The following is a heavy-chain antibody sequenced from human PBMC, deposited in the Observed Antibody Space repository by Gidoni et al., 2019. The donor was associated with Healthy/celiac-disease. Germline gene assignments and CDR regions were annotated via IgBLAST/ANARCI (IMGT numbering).Heavy chain of an antibody. Sequence: QVQLQQWGAGLLKPSETLSLTCAVYGGSFSGYYWSWIRQPPGKGLEWIGEINHSGSTNYNPSLKSRVTISVDTSKNQFSLKLSSVTAADTAVYYCARGPIPLWGSYRYKGNLFDYWGQGTLVTVSS. D-gene: IGHD3-16*02. CDR3: ARGPIPLWGSYRYKGNLFDY. CDR1: GGSFSGYY. J-gene: IGHJ4*02. V-gene: IGHV4-34*01. CDR2: INHSGST.